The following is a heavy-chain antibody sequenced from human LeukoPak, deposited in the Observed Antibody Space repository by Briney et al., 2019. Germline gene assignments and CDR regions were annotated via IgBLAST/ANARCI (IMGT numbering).Heavy chain of an antibody. D-gene: IGHD4-17*01. CDR3: AKDVGKLDYGDPGYFDY. J-gene: IGHJ4*02. CDR2: ISYDGSNK. Sequence: GRSLRLSCAASGFTFSSYGMHWVRQAPGKGLEWVAVISYDGSNKYYADSVKGRFTISRDNSKNTLYLQMNSLRAEDTAVYYCAKDVGKLDYGDPGYFDYWGQGTLVTVSS. V-gene: IGHV3-30*18. CDR1: GFTFSSYG.